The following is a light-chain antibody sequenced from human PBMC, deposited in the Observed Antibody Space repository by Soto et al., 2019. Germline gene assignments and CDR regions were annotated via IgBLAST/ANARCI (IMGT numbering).Light chain of an antibody. Sequence: QPVLTQPPSVSGAPGQRVSISCTGSSSNIGAGYDVHWYEHLPGTAPKLFIYQNNNRPSGVPDRFSGSKSGTSASLAITGLQAEDEADYYCQSYDSSLSAVVFGGGTKLTVL. V-gene: IGLV1-40*01. J-gene: IGLJ2*01. CDR1: SSNIGAGYD. CDR3: QSYDSSLSAVV. CDR2: QNN.